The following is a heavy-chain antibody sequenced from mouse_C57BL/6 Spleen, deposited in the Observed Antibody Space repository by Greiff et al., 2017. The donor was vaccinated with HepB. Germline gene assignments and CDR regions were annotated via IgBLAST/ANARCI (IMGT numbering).Heavy chain of an antibody. CDR2: IDPSDSYT. D-gene: IGHD2-4*01. CDR1: GYTFTSYW. Sequence: VQLQQPGAELVKPGASVKLSCKASGYTFTSYWMQWVKQRPGQGLEWIGEIDPSDSYTNYNQKFKGKATLTVDTSSSTAYMQLSSLTSEDSAVYYCARWGDYSLYYAMDYWGQGTSVTVSS. CDR3: ARWGDYSLYYAMDY. J-gene: IGHJ4*01. V-gene: IGHV1-50*01.